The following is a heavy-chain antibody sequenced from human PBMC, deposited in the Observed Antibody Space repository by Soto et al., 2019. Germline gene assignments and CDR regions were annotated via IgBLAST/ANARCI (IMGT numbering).Heavy chain of an antibody. D-gene: IGHD1-26*01. V-gene: IGHV5-10-1*01. CDR1: GDSLTSYW. CDR3: AELSGSYRPFDY. J-gene: IGHJ4*02. Sequence: LGESLKISCKGSGDSLTSYWINWVRQMPGKGLEWMGRIDPYDSNTIYSPSLQGHVTISADKSTNTAYLHWSSLKASDTAIYYCAELSGSYRPFDYWGQGTVVTVSS. CDR2: IDPYDSNT.